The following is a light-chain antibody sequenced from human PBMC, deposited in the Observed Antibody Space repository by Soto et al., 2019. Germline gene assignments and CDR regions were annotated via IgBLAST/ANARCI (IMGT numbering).Light chain of an antibody. V-gene: IGKV3-20*01. CDR3: QQYGHSPWT. CDR2: AAS. Sequence: THSRAPLSVSPGERAPLSCRASQSVSSNLAWYQHKPRQAPRLLIYAASSRATGIPDRFSGSGSGTDFTLTISRLEPEDYAVYYCQQYGHSPWTFGQGTKV. CDR1: QSVSSN. J-gene: IGKJ1*01.